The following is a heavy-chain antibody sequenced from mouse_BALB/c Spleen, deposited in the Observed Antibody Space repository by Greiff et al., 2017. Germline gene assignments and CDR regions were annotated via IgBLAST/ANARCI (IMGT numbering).Heavy chain of an antibody. CDR2: IDPENGNT. D-gene: IGHD1-1*01. J-gene: IGHJ2*01. CDR1: GFNIKDYY. CDR3: ARIDSSYVGYYFDY. Sequence: EVQLQQSGAELVRPGALVKLSCKASGFNIKDYYMHWVKQRPEQGLEWIGWIDPENGNTIYDPKFQGEASITADTSSNTAYLQLSSLTSEDTAVYYCARIDSSYVGYYFDYWGQGTTLTVSS. V-gene: IGHV14-1*02.